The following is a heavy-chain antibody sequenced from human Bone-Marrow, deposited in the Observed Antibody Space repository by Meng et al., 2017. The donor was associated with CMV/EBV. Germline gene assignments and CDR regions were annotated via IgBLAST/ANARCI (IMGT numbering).Heavy chain of an antibody. CDR1: GYTFTSYD. CDR2: MNPNSGNT. Sequence: ASVKVSCKASGYTFTSYDINWVRQATGQGLEWMGWMNPNSGNTGYAQKFQGRVTTTRKTSISTAYMELSSLRSEDTAVYDCASSPCVISRGSNSCNGDRIDVWGQGTTVTVSS. J-gene: IGHJ6*02. V-gene: IGHV1-8*03. CDR3: ASSPCVISRGSNSCNGDRIDV. D-gene: IGHD2-2*01.